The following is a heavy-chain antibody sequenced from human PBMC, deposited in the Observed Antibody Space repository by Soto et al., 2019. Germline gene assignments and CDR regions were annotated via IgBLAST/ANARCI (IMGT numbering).Heavy chain of an antibody. J-gene: IGHJ4*02. CDR2: SSNSGTFA. CDR3: ARSGDNYNLLDY. Sequence: SLRLSCSASVFTFNDYYMSWSRQAPGKGLEWISYSSNSGTFARYADSVKGRFSISRDNAKNSLYLQINSLRGDDTAIYYCARSGDNYNLLDYWGQGTPVTVSS. D-gene: IGHD1-1*01. CDR1: VFTFNDYY. V-gene: IGHV3-11*06.